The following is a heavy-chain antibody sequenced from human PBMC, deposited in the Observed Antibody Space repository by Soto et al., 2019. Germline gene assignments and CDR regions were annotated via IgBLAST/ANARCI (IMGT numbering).Heavy chain of an antibody. D-gene: IGHD6-13*01. J-gene: IGHJ6*02. V-gene: IGHV3-15*07. CDR2: IKSKTHGGTT. CDR3: TTGTLQQLAPEGNCYYFGMDV. Sequence: PGGSLXLSCAASGFTFSNSWMNWVRQAPGKGPEWVGRIKSKTHGGTTDYAAPAKGRFTISRDDTKNTLYLQMNSLKTEDTAVYYCTTGTLQQLAPEGNCYYFGMDVLGQGTTVTVSS. CDR1: GFTFSNSW.